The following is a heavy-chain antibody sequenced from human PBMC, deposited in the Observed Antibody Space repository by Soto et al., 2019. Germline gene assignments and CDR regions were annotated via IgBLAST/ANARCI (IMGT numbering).Heavy chain of an antibody. CDR3: ARVYYDAFDI. D-gene: IGHD3-10*01. V-gene: IGHV4-59*01. CDR1: GGSINTYY. CDR2: FFNTGRT. J-gene: IGHJ3*02. Sequence: SETLSLTCTVSGGSINTYYWTWIRQPPGKGLEWIGYFFNTGRTDYNPSLKSRVTISADKSKNQLSLRLSSVTAADTAMYYCARVYYDAFDIWGQGTMVTVSS.